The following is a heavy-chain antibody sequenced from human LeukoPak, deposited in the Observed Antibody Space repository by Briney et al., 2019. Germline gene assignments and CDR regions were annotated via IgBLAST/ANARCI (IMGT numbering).Heavy chain of an antibody. CDR1: GDTVSSNSAA. CDR3: AMGLVARGLNF. J-gene: IGHJ4*02. Sequence: SQTLSLTCAISGDTVSSNSAAWNWIRQSTSRGLEWLGRTYYRSKWYNEYAVSVKSRITINPDTTKNQLSLQLTSVTPDDTAVYYCAMGLVARGLNFWGQGTLVTVSS. CDR2: TYYRSKWYN. D-gene: IGHD2-15*01. V-gene: IGHV6-1*01.